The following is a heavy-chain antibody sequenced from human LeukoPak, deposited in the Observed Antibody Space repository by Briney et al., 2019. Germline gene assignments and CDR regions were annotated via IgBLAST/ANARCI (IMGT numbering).Heavy chain of an antibody. CDR2: IYHSGST. J-gene: IGHJ4*02. D-gene: IGHD6-19*01. CDR1: GYSISSGYY. V-gene: IGHV4-38-2*02. CDR3: ARETSLAGFASGLGFNY. Sequence: SETLSLTCTVSGYSISSGYYWGWIRQPPGKGLEWIGSIYHSGSTYYNPSLKSRVTMSIDTSKNHFSLKLTSVTAADTATYYCARETSLAGFASGLGFNYWGQGILVTVSS.